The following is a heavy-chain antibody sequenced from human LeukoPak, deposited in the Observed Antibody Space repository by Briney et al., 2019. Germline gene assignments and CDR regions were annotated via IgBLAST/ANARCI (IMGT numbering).Heavy chain of an antibody. Sequence: SETLSLTCTVSGGSISSYYWSWIRQPPGKGLEWIGYIYYSGSTNYNPSLKSRVTISVDTSKNQFSLKLSSVTAADTAVYYCASEGNSGPRLLGYWGQGTLVTVSS. CDR3: ASEGNSGPRLLGY. D-gene: IGHD1-26*01. CDR2: IYYSGST. CDR1: GGSISSYY. V-gene: IGHV4-59*01. J-gene: IGHJ4*02.